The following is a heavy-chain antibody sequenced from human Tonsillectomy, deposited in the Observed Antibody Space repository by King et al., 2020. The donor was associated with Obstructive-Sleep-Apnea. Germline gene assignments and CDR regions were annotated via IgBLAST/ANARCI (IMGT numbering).Heavy chain of an antibody. J-gene: IGHJ4*02. CDR1: GFTFSSYA. Sequence: VQLVESGGGLVQPGGSLRLSCAASGFTFSSYAMSWVRQAPGKGLEWVSAISCSGGSTCYADSVKGRFTISRDNSNNTLYLQMNSLRAEETAVYYCANYYGSGSYYWFDYWGQGTLVTVSS. V-gene: IGHV3-23*04. CDR2: ISCSGGST. CDR3: ANYYGSGSYYWFDY. D-gene: IGHD3-10*01.